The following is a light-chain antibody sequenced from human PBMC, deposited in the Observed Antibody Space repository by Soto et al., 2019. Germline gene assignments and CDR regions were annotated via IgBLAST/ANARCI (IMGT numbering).Light chain of an antibody. CDR2: LNSDGSH. Sequence: QLVLTQSPSASASLGASVKLTCTLSSGHSSYAIAWHQQQPEKGPRYLMKLNSDGSHSKGDGIPDRFSGSSSGAERYLTISSLQSEDEADYYCQTWGTGIHWVFGGGTTLTVL. CDR3: QTWGTGIHWV. J-gene: IGLJ3*02. V-gene: IGLV4-69*01. CDR1: SGHSSYA.